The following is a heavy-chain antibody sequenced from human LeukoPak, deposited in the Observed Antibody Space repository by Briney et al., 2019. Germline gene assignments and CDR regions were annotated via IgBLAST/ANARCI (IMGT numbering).Heavy chain of an antibody. V-gene: IGHV3-21*01. CDR2: ISSSSSYI. CDR1: GFTFSSYW. J-gene: IGHJ3*02. CDR3: ARVPNILRFLEWFAFDI. Sequence: PGGSLRLSCAASGFTFSSYWMHWVRQAPGKGLEWLSSISSSSSYIYYADSVKGRFTISRDNAKNSLYLQMNSLRAEDTAVYYCARVPNILRFLEWFAFDIWGQGTMVTVSS. D-gene: IGHD3-3*01.